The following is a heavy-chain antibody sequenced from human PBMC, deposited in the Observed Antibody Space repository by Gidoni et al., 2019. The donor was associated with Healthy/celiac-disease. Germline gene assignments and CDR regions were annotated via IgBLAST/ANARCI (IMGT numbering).Heavy chain of an antibody. CDR1: GFTFSSYS. CDR2: ISSSSSYI. D-gene: IGHD2-21*02. Sequence: EVQLVESGGGLVKPGGSLRLSCAASGFTFSSYSMNWVRQAPGKGLEWVSSISSSSSYIYYADSVKGRFTISRDNAKNSLYLQMNSLRAEDTAVYYCAREGTDRHNCGGDCPIDYWGQGTLVTVSS. CDR3: AREGTDRHNCGGDCPIDY. V-gene: IGHV3-21*01. J-gene: IGHJ4*02.